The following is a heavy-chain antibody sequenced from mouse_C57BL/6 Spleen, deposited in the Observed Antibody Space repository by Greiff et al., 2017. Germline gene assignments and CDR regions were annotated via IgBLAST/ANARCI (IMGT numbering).Heavy chain of an antibody. CDR1: GYTFTDYY. CDR2: INPNNGGT. J-gene: IGHJ4*01. V-gene: IGHV1-26*01. CDR3: APYDYDRGYYAMDY. Sequence: EVQLQQSGPELVKPGASVKISCKASGYTFTDYYMNWVKQSHGKSLEWIGDINPNNGGTSYNQKFKGKATLTVDKSSSTAYMELRSLTSEDSAVYYCAPYDYDRGYYAMDYWGQGTSVTVSS. D-gene: IGHD2-4*01.